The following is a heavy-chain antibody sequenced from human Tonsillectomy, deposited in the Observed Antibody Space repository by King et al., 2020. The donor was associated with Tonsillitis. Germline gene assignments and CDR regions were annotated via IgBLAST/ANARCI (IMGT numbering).Heavy chain of an antibody. CDR3: VRTYSSGWYGGG. V-gene: IGHV3-11*05. D-gene: IGHD6-19*01. J-gene: IGHJ4*02. CDR2: ISVSGGHI. CDR1: EFTFSEYY. Sequence: VQLVESGGGLVKPGGSLRLSCAASEFTFSEYYMSWIRQAPGKGLEWISYISVSGGHIKYVDSVKGRFTISRDNVKNSLYLQMNSLRAEDTAIYYCVRTYSSGWYGGGWGQGTLVTVSS.